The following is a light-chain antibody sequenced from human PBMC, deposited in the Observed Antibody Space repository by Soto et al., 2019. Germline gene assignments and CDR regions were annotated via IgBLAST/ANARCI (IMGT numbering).Light chain of an antibody. V-gene: IGLV2-14*01. CDR2: DVS. CDR3: SSYTNSNTLV. J-gene: IGLJ1*01. Sequence: QSVLTQPASVSGSPGQSITISCTGTSSDVGGYNYVSWYQQYPGKAPKLMNYDVSNRPSGVSNRFSGSKSGNTASLTVSGLQAEDEADYYCSSYTNSNTLVFGSGTKVTVL. CDR1: SSDVGGYNY.